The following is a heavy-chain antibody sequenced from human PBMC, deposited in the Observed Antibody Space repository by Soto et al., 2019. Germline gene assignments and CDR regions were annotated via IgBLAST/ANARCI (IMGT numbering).Heavy chain of an antibody. Sequence: QVQLVQSGAEVKKPGASVKVSCKASGYTFTSYGISWVRQAPGQGREWMGWISAYNGNTNYAQKLQGRVTRTTDTATSTAYMGLRRLRSDETSVQYCARNSPPADYWGRGDLGTVSS. CDR2: ISAYNGNT. CDR1: GYTFTSYG. V-gene: IGHV1-18*01. D-gene: IGHD2-21*01. J-gene: IGHJ4*02. CDR3: ARNSPPADY.